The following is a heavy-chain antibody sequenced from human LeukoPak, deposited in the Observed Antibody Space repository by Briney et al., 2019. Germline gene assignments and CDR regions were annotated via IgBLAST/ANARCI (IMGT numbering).Heavy chain of an antibody. V-gene: IGHV3-23*01. J-gene: IGHJ5*02. CDR2: ISGSGGST. CDR1: GFTFSRYA. Sequence: GGSLRLSCAASGFTFSRYAMSWVREAPGKGLEWVSAISGSGGSTYYADSVKGRFTISRDDSINTAYLQMKSLKTEDTALYYCTRDSGTYNWFDPWGQGTLVTVSS. D-gene: IGHD1-26*01. CDR3: TRDSGTYNWFDP.